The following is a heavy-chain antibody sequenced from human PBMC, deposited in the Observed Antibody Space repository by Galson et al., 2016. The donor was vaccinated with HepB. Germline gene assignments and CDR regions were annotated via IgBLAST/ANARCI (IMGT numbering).Heavy chain of an antibody. J-gene: IGHJ6*03. CDR2: ITGSGGST. CDR3: VKNGGSSSFYYMDV. V-gene: IGHV3-23*01. Sequence: SLRLSCAASGFTFSSYAMSWVRQAPGKRLEWVSTITGSGGSTYYTDSVRGRFTISRDNSKNTVYLQMNSLRAEDTAVYYCVKNGGSSSFYYMDVWGKGTTVTVSS. CDR1: GFTFSSYA. D-gene: IGHD6-6*01.